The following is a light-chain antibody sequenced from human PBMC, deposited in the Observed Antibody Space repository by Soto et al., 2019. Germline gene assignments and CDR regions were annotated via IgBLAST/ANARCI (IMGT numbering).Light chain of an antibody. J-gene: IGLJ2*01. CDR3: GTWDSSLSAGV. CDR1: SSNIGNNY. Sequence: QSVLTQPPSVSAAPGQKVTISCSGSSSNIGNNYVSWYQHLPGTAPKLLIHENNKRPSGIPDRFSGSKSGTSATLGITGLQIGDEADYYCGTWDSSLSAGVFGGGTEVTVL. V-gene: IGLV1-51*02. CDR2: ENN.